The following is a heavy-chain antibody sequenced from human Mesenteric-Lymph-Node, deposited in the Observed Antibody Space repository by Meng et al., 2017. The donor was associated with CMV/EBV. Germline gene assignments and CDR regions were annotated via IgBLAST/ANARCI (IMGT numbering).Heavy chain of an antibody. J-gene: IGHJ6*02. Sequence: GSLKISCAASGFTFSSYWMHWVRQVPGKGLVWVSRFASDGSSTIYVDAVRGRFTISKDNGKNTLCLQMNGLRAEDTAVYYCAISRYNGSYSTYYYYGMDVWGQGTTVTVSS. CDR3: AISRYNGSYSTYYYYGMDV. D-gene: IGHD1-26*01. V-gene: IGHV3-74*01. CDR1: GFTFSSYW. CDR2: FASDGSST.